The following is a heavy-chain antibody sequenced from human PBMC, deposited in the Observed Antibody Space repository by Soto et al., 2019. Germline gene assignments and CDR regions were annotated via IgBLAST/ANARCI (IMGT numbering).Heavy chain of an antibody. J-gene: IGHJ6*03. Sequence: EVQLVESGGGLVQPGRSLRLSCTASGFTFGDYAMSWFRQAPGKGLEWVGFIRSKAYGGTTEYAASVKGRFTISRDDSKSIAYLQMNSLKTEDTAVYYCTRKSVVVPAAMYYYYYMDVWGKGTTVTVSS. CDR2: IRSKAYGGTT. CDR1: GFTFGDYA. CDR3: TRKSVVVPAAMYYYYYMDV. V-gene: IGHV3-49*03. D-gene: IGHD2-2*01.